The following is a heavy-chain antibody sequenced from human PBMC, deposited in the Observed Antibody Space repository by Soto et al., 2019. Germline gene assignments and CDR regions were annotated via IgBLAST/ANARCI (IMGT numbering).Heavy chain of an antibody. CDR3: DTASRKDYHFGMDV. V-gene: IGHV3-53*01. Sequence: GGSLRLSCAASGFSVSSSDMSWVRQVPGEGLEWVSVIYSGGSTHDADYVKGRFSVSRDTSKNTVDLQMNSLRVDDTAVYYCDTASRKDYHFGMDVWGQGTAVTVSS. CDR1: GFSVSSSD. CDR2: IYSGGST. J-gene: IGHJ6*02.